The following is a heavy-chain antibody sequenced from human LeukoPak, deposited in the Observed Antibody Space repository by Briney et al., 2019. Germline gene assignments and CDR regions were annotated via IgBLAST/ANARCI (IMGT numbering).Heavy chain of an antibody. D-gene: IGHD3-22*01. CDR3: ARDWGAYYHFFDY. V-gene: IGHV3-7*01. Sequence: GGSLRLSCEASGFSMSVYWMSWVRQAPGKGLEWVGNIKPDGSERNYVDSVKGRFTISRDNAKKSLYLQMSSLRAEDTAVYYCARDWGAYYHFFDYWGQGTLVTISS. J-gene: IGHJ4*02. CDR1: GFSMSVYW. CDR2: IKPDGSER.